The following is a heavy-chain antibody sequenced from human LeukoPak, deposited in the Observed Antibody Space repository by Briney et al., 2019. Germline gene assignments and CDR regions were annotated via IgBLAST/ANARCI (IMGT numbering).Heavy chain of an antibody. Sequence: ASVKVSCKASGYTFTTYGISWVRQAPGQGLEWMGWISAYNGNTSYAQKLQGRVTMTTDTSTSTAYMELRSLRSDDTAVYYCARDFSHRRPGRDLVLEDYWGQGTLVTVSS. V-gene: IGHV1-18*01. D-gene: IGHD1-14*01. CDR3: ARDFSHRRPGRDLVLEDY. J-gene: IGHJ4*02. CDR1: GYTFTTYG. CDR2: ISAYNGNT.